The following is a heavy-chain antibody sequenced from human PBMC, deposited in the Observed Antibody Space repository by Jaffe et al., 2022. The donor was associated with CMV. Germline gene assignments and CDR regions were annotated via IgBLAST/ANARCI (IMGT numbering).Heavy chain of an antibody. CDR3: ARDRTRNSLDY. J-gene: IGHJ4*02. Sequence: EVQLVESGGGLVQPGGSLRLSCAASGFTFGDYWMSWVRQSPGKGLEWVANIRHDAGERWHLESVEGRFTISRDNARNSLYLQMNSLRAEDTSVYYCARDRTRNSLDYWGQGTLVTVSS. CDR1: GFTFGDYW. CDR2: IRHDAGER. V-gene: IGHV3-7*01. D-gene: IGHD2-21*01.